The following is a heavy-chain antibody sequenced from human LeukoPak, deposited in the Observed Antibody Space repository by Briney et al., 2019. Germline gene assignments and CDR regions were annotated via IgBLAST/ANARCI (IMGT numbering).Heavy chain of an antibody. CDR2: IYYSGST. J-gene: IGHJ4*02. CDR1: DGSISSGDYY. V-gene: IGHV4-61*08. CDR3: ASQEGGVGSSGYSFDY. D-gene: IGHD3-22*01. Sequence: SQTLSLTCTVSDGSISSGDYYWSWIRQPPGKGLEWIGYIYYSGSTNYDPSLKSRVTISVDKSKNQFSLKLSSVTAADTAVYYCASQEGGVGSSGYSFDYWGQRTLVTVSS.